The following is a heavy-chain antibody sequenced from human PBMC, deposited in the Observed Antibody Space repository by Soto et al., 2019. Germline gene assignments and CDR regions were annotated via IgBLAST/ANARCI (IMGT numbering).Heavy chain of an antibody. CDR1: GGCISSSGYY. CDR3: ASVRRGGYDSLRYYYGMDV. D-gene: IGHD5-12*01. V-gene: IGHV4-39*01. Sequence: SETLSLGSTVSGGCISSSGYYGGGSRQPPGKGLEWIGSIYYSGSTYYNPSLKSRVTISVDTSKNRFSLKLSSVTAADTAVYYCASVRRGGYDSLRYYYGMDVWGQGTTVTVS. J-gene: IGHJ6*02. CDR2: IYYSGST.